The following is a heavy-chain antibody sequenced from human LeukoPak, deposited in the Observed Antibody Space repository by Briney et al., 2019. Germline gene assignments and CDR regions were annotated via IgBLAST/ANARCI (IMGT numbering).Heavy chain of an antibody. CDR2: IYYSGST. Sequence: SETLSLTCTVSGCSISSHYWSWIRQPPGKGLEWIGYIYYSGSTNYNPSLKSRVTISVDTSKNQFSLKLSSVTAADTAVYYCARHPGYSYGSNWFDPWGQGTLVTVSS. CDR1: GCSISSHY. V-gene: IGHV4-59*11. CDR3: ARHPGYSYGSNWFDP. J-gene: IGHJ5*02. D-gene: IGHD5-18*01.